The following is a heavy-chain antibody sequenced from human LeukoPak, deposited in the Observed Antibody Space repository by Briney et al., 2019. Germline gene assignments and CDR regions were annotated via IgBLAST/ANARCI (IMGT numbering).Heavy chain of an antibody. CDR2: INPNSGGT. D-gene: IGHD3-10*01. CDR3: ARVWAYYYYGSGSIVDDAFDI. J-gene: IGHJ3*02. CDR1: GYTFTGYY. V-gene: IGHV1-2*02. Sequence: ASVKVPCKASGYTFTGYYMHWVRQAPGQGLEWMGWINPNSGGTNYAQKFQGRVTMTRDTSISTAYMELSRLRSDDTAVYYCARVWAYYYYGSGSIVDDAFDIWGQGTMVTVSS.